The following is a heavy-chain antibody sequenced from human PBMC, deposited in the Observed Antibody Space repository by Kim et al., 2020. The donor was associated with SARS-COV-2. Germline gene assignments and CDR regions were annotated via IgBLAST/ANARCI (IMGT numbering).Heavy chain of an antibody. V-gene: IGHV3-7*01. CDR3: ATTMVRGYGLDD. CDR2: IKQDGSEK. CDR1: GFTFNNYW. Sequence: GGSLRLSCVASGFTFNNYWMSWVRQAPGKGLEWVANIKQDGSEKYYVDSVKGRFTISRDNAKNSLHLQMNSLRDEDTAIYYCATTMVRGYGLDDWGHGT. D-gene: IGHD3-10*01. J-gene: IGHJ6*02.